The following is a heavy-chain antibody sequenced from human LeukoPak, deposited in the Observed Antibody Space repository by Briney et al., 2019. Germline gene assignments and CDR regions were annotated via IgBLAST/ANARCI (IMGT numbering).Heavy chain of an antibody. Sequence: ASVKVSCKASGYTFTSYGIAWVRQAPGQGLEWMGWISADNGNTNYAQKLQGRVTMTRDTSTSTVYMELSSLRSEDTAVYYCARVAYDMVTPWFDPWGQGTLVTVSS. V-gene: IGHV1-18*01. CDR3: ARVAYDMVTPWFDP. CDR2: ISADNGNT. J-gene: IGHJ5*02. D-gene: IGHD4-23*01. CDR1: GYTFTSYG.